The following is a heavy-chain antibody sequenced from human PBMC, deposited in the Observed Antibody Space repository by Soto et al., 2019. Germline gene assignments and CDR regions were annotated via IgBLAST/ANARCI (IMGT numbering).Heavy chain of an antibody. V-gene: IGHV1-18*04. J-gene: IGHJ4*02. CDR2: ISAYNGNT. D-gene: IGHD3-16*02. CDR3: ARYDYVWWSYRYTAFDY. Sequence: QVQLVQSGAEVKKTGASVKVSCKASGYTFTSYGISWVRQAPGQGLEWMGWISAYNGNTNYAQKLQGRVTMTTDTSTSTAYMELRSLRSDYTAVYYCARYDYVWWSYRYTAFDYWGQGTLVTVSS. CDR1: GYTFTSYG.